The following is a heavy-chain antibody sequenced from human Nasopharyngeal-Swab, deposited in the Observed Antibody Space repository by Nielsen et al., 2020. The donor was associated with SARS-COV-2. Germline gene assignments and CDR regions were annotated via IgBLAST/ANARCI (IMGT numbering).Heavy chain of an antibody. V-gene: IGHV3-48*03. J-gene: IGHJ4*02. CDR2: ISSSGSTR. D-gene: IGHD2-2*01. Sequence: VRQAPGKGLEWVSYISSSGSTRYYADSVKGRFTISRDNAKNLLYLQMNSLRAEDTAVYYCARDYCSSTSCYDYWGQGTLVTVSS. CDR3: ARDYCSSTSCYDY.